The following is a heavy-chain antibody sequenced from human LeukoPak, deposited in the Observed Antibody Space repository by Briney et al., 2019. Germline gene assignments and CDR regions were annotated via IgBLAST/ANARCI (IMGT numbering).Heavy chain of an antibody. CDR3: ASDYYYDSSGYPHPGPDAFDI. D-gene: IGHD3-22*01. CDR1: GYTFTSYD. J-gene: IGHJ3*02. V-gene: IGHV1-8*01. CDR2: MNPNSGNT. Sequence: ASVKVSCKASGYTFTSYDINWVRQATGQGLEWMGWMNPNSGNTGYAQEFQGRVTMTRNTSISTAYMELSSLKSEDTAVYYCASDYYYDSSGYPHPGPDAFDIWGQGTMVTVSS.